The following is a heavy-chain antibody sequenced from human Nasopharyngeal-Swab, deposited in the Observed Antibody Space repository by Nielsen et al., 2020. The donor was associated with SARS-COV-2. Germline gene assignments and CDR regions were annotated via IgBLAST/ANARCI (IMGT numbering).Heavy chain of an antibody. J-gene: IGHJ6*02. CDR3: ARDKGIDFWSGLGVSGMDV. D-gene: IGHD3-3*01. V-gene: IGHV3-7*03. CDR2: IKQDGSEK. CDR1: GFTFSSYW. Sequence: GESLKISCAASGFTFSSYWMSWVRQAPGKGLEWVANIKQDGSEKYYVDSVKGRFTISRDNAKNSLYLQMNSLRAEDTAVYCCARDKGIDFWSGLGVSGMDVWGQGTTVTVSS.